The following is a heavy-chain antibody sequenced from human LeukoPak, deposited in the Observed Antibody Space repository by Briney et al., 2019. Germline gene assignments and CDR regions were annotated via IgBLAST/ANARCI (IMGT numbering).Heavy chain of an antibody. V-gene: IGHV3-74*01. CDR3: ARAACGSYCHFDY. CDR1: GFTFSNYW. Sequence: GRSLRLSCAASGFTFSNYWMHWVRQAPGKGLVWVSRINSDGSSTTYAGSVKGRFTISRDNAKNTLYLQMNSLRAEVTAVYYCARAACGSYCHFDYWGQGTLVTVSS. CDR2: INSDGSST. D-gene: IGHD2-15*01. J-gene: IGHJ4*02.